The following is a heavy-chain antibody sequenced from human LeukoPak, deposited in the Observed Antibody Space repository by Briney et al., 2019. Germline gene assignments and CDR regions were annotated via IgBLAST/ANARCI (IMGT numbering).Heavy chain of an antibody. CDR3: ATVSFWSGSPQDAFDI. J-gene: IGHJ3*02. D-gene: IGHD3-3*01. V-gene: IGHV1-24*01. CDR1: GYTLTELS. Sequence: ASVKVSCKVSGYTLTELSMHWVRQAPGKGLEWMGGFDPEDGETIYAQKFQGRVTMTEDTSTDTAYMELSSLRSEDTAVYYCATVSFWSGSPQDAFDIWGQGTMVTVSS. CDR2: FDPEDGET.